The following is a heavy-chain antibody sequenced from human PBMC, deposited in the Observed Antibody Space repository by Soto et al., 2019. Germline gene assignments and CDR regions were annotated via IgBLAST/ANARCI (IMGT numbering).Heavy chain of an antibody. CDR3: ASFYHTRWLSKSGNYYYYGMDV. Sequence: PGGSLRLSCAASGFTFSSYEMNWVRQAPGKGLEWVSSISSSSSYIYYADSVKGRFTISRDNAKNSLYLQMNSLRAEDTAVYYCASFYHTRWLSKSGNYYYYGMDVWGQGTTGTVSS. CDR2: ISSSSSYI. J-gene: IGHJ6*02. V-gene: IGHV3-21*01. CDR1: GFTFSSYE. D-gene: IGHD3-22*01.